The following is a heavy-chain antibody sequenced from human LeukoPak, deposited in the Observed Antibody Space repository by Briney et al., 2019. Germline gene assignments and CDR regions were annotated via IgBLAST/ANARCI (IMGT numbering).Heavy chain of an antibody. CDR2: ISSSSSYT. Sequence: SGGSLRHSCAASGFTFSDYYMSWIRQGPGKALEWVSYISSSSSYTNYADSVKGRFTISRDNAKNSLYLQMNSLRAEDTAVYYCAREGYGDYVYAFDIWGQGTMVTVSS. CDR3: AREGYGDYVYAFDI. D-gene: IGHD4-17*01. CDR1: GFTFSDYY. J-gene: IGHJ3*02. V-gene: IGHV3-11*05.